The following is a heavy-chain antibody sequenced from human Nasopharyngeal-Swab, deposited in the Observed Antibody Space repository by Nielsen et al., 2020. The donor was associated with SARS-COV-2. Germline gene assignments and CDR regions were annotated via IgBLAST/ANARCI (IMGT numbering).Heavy chain of an antibody. V-gene: IGHV3-33*01. J-gene: IGHJ4*02. D-gene: IGHD1-1*01. CDR2: IWYDGSNK. CDR3: AREGSYNWNDVGFDY. CDR1: GFTFSSYG. Sequence: GGSLRLSCAASGFTFSSYGMHWVRQAPGKGLEWVAVIWYDGSNKYYADSVKGRFTISRDNSKNTLYLQMNSLRAEDTAVYYCAREGSYNWNDVGFDYWGQGTLVTVSS.